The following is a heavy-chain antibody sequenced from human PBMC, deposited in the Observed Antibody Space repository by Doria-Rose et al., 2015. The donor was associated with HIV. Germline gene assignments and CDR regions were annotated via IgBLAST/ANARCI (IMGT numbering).Heavy chain of an antibody. Sequence: VQSGGGLVQPGRSLRLSCVGSGFSFESYAMHWVRLAPGKGLEWVAGISWDSGAKGNADSVEGRFTISRDNAKKSAYLEMRSLRPEDTAFYYCAKAPIIGPKYYFYMDVWGKGTSVTVSS. D-gene: IGHD3-3*01. J-gene: IGHJ6*03. CDR2: ISWDSGAK. CDR1: GFSFESYA. CDR3: AKAPIIGPKYYFYMDV. V-gene: IGHV3-9*01.